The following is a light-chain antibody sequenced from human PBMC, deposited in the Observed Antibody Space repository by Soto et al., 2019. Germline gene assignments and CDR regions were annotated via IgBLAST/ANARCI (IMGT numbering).Light chain of an antibody. CDR3: QEFGNSRT. Sequence: EIVLTQSPGTLSLSPGERATLSCWASQTVTSTYLAWYQQKPGQAPRLLIYATSSRAAGIPDRFSGSGSGTEFALTISRLEPEDCDVYDCQEFGNSRTFGQGTKLEIK. J-gene: IGKJ2*01. CDR2: ATS. V-gene: IGKV3-20*01. CDR1: QTVTSTY.